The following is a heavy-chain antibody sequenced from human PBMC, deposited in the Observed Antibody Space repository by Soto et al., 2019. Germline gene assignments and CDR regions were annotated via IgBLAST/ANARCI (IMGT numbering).Heavy chain of an antibody. Sequence: SQTLSLTCAISGDSVSSNSAAWNWIRQSPSRGLEWLGRTYYRSKWYNDYAVSVKSRITINPDTSKNQFSLQLNSVTPEDTAVYYCARTPYFKYCSSTSCQPGYFDYWGQGTLVTVSS. V-gene: IGHV6-1*01. D-gene: IGHD2-2*01. CDR1: GDSVSSNSAA. CDR2: TYYRSKWYN. CDR3: ARTPYFKYCSSTSCQPGYFDY. J-gene: IGHJ4*02.